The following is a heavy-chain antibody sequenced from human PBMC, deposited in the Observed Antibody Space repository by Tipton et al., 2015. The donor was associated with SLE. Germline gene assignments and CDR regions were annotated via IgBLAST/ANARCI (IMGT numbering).Heavy chain of an antibody. V-gene: IGHV4-4*07. D-gene: IGHD5-24*01. J-gene: IGHJ3*01. CDR1: GDSFSRSY. CDR3: AREALYLSTIPDAFHF. CDR2: VSISGNT. Sequence: TLSLTCPVSGDSFSRSYWSWIRQPPGKGMEWIGRVSISGNTNYNPSLKSRVTMSLDTSKNQLSLELTSVTAADTAVYYCAREALYLSTIPDAFHFWGQGTSVTVSS.